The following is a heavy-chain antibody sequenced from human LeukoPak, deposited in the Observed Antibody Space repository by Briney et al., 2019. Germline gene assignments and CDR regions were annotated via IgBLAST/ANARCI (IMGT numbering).Heavy chain of an antibody. D-gene: IGHD1-26*01. V-gene: IGHV3-30*19. CDR1: GFTFSNYG. CDR2: ISYDGSNK. J-gene: IGHJ3*02. CDR3: AREVVVGATSLDAFDI. Sequence: GGSLRLSCAASGFTFSNYGMHWVRQAPGKGLEWVAVISYDGSNKYYADSVKGRFTISRDNSKNTLYLQMNSLRAEDTAVYYCAREVVVGATSLDAFDIWGQGTMVTVSS.